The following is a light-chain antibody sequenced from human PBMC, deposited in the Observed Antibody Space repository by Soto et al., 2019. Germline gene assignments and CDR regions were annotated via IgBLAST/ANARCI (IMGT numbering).Light chain of an antibody. CDR2: GAS. CDR1: QSVTSSY. V-gene: IGKV3-20*01. J-gene: IGKJ1*01. CDR3: QQYGSSPPT. Sequence: EIVLTQSPATLSLSPGERATLSCRASQSVTSSYVAWYQQKPGQAPRLLIYGASSRATGIPDRFSGSGSGTDFTLPISRLEPEDFAVYYCQQYGSSPPTFGQGTKVEFK.